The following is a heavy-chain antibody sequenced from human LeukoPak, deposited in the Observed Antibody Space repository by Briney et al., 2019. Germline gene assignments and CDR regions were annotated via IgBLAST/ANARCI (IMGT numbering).Heavy chain of an antibody. CDR3: ARDRSPHQRHYSD. V-gene: IGHV1-69*04. D-gene: IGHD2-15*01. J-gene: IGHJ4*02. CDR1: GGTFSSYA. Sequence: SVKVSCKASGGTFSSYAISWVRQAPGQGLEWMGRIIPILGIANYAQKLQGRVTMTTDTSTSTAYMELRSLRSDDTAVYYCARDRSPHQRHYSDWGQGTLVTVSS. CDR2: IIPILGIA.